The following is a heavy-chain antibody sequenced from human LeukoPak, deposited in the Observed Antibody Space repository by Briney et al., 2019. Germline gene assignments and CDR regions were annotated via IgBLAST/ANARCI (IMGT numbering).Heavy chain of an antibody. D-gene: IGHD5-18*01. J-gene: IGHJ4*02. CDR2: ISSSSSYT. CDR1: GFIFSGYY. V-gene: IGHV3-11*06. CDR3: AASTKHTAMVDY. Sequence: GGSLRLSCAASGFIFSGYYMSWIRQAPGKGLEWVSYISSSSSYTNYADSVKGRFTISRDNAKNSLHLQMNSLRAEDTAVYYCAASTKHTAMVDYWGQGTLVTVSS.